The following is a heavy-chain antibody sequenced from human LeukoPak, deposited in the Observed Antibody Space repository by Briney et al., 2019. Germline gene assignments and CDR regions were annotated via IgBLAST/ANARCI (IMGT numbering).Heavy chain of an antibody. CDR3: TRDYYYYDSSGYYYIPYYFDY. CDR1: GYTFTGYY. CDR2: INPNSGGT. Sequence: GASVKVSCKASGYTFTGYYMHWVRQAPGQGLEWMGRINPNSGGTNYAQKFQGRVTMTRDTSISTAYMVLSRLRSDDTAVYYCTRDYYYYDSSGYYYIPYYFDYWGQGTLVTVSS. J-gene: IGHJ4*02. V-gene: IGHV1-2*06. D-gene: IGHD3-22*01.